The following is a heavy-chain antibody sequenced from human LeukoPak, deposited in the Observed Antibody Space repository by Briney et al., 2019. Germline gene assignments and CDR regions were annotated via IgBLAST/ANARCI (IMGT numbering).Heavy chain of an antibody. J-gene: IGHJ6*02. CDR3: AREGVYSGTGYYYGMDV. V-gene: IGHV1-18*01. CDR2: ISTYNGYT. Sequence: GASVKVSCKASGYTFTSYGISWVRQAPGQGLECMGWISTYNGYTNYAQKLQGRVTMTRDTSTSTAYMELRSLRAEDTAVYYCAREGVYSGTGYYYGMDVWGRGTTVTVSS. D-gene: IGHD5-12*01. CDR1: GYTFTSYG.